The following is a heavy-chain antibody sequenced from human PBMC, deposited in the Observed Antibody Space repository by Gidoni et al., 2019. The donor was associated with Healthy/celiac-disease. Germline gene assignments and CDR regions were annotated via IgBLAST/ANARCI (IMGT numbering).Heavy chain of an antibody. Sequence: EVQLLGSGGGLLQPGGPLRLSFAPSGFTFSSYAMSWVRQAPGKGLEWVSAISGSGGSTYYADSVKGRFTISRDNSKNTLYLQMNSLSAEDTAVYYCAKDSPFDYWGQGTLVTVSS. CDR2: ISGSGGST. J-gene: IGHJ4*02. V-gene: IGHV3-23*01. CDR3: AKDSPFDY. CDR1: GFTFSSYA.